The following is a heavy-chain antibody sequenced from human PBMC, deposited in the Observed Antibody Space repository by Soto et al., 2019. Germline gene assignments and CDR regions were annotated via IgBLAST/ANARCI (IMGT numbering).Heavy chain of an antibody. CDR2: IYTSGST. CDR3: ARAQNYYDSSGIHDAFDI. Sequence: SETLSLTCTVSGGSIRSYYWSWIRQPAGKGLEWIGRIYTSGSTNYNPSLKSRVTMSVDTSKNQFSLKLSSVTAADTAVYYCARAQNYYDSSGIHDAFDIWGLGTMVTVS. V-gene: IGHV4-4*07. D-gene: IGHD3-22*01. CDR1: GGSIRSYY. J-gene: IGHJ3*02.